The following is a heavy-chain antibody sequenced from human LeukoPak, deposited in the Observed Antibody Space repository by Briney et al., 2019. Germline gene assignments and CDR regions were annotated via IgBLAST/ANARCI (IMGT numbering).Heavy chain of an antibody. D-gene: IGHD6-19*01. V-gene: IGHV1-2*06. Sequence: SAYTFTDYYMHWLRHAPGQALVWVWRINPNSGGTNYAQEFPGRVTITRDTSISTAYMELSRLRSDDTAVYYCARPKYSSGWYDDAFDIWGQGTMVPVSS. CDR2: INPNSGGT. CDR1: AYTFTDYY. CDR3: ARPKYSSGWYDDAFDI. J-gene: IGHJ3*02.